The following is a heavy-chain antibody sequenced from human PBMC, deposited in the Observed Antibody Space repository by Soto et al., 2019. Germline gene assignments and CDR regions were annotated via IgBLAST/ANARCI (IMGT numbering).Heavy chain of an antibody. CDR3: ARAWVVVTAPDY. CDR2: INAGNGNT. Sequence: QVQLVQSGAEEKKPGASVKVSCKASGYTFTSYAMHWVRQAPGQRLEWMGWINAGNGNTKYSQKFHGRVTITRDTSASTAYMERSSLRSEDTAVYYCARAWVVVTAPDYWGQGTLVTVSS. D-gene: IGHD2-21*02. J-gene: IGHJ4*02. V-gene: IGHV1-3*05. CDR1: GYTFTSYA.